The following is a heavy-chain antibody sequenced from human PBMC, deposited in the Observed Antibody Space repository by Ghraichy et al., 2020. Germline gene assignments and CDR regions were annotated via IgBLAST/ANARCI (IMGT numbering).Heavy chain of an antibody. J-gene: IGHJ4*02. CDR2: INSLTGDT. CDR3: ARGQGILALGYYCDY. CDR1: GYTFTDYS. V-gene: IGHV1-2*06. D-gene: IGHD6-13*01. Sequence: ASVKVSCKASGYTFTDYSISWVRQAPGQGLEWVARINSLTGDTKYAQIFQGRVTVTRDTSISTASMELSGLRSDDTAVYYCARGQGILALGYYCDYWGQGTLVTVSS.